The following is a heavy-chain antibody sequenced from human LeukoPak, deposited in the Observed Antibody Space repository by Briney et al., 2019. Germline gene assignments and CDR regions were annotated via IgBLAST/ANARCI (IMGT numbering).Heavy chain of an antibody. D-gene: IGHD1-26*01. V-gene: IGHV3-21*01. CDR2: ISSSSSYI. J-gene: IGHJ6*03. Sequence: GGSLRLSCAASGFTFSSYCMNWVRQAPGKGLEWVSFISSSSSYIYYADSVKGRFTISRDNAKNSLYLQMNSLRAEDTAVYYCARATWDPNYYYYMDVWGKGTTVTISS. CDR3: ARATWDPNYYYYMDV. CDR1: GFTFSSYC.